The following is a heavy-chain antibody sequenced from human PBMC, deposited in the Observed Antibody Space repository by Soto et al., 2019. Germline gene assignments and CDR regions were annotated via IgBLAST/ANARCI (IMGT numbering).Heavy chain of an antibody. Sequence: GGALRLSCSASGCTFSSYGMSWVRQAPGKGLEWVSAISGSGGSTYYADSVKGRFTISRDNSKNTLYLQMNSLRAEDTAVYYCAKEEQLVDNWFDPWGQGTLVTVSS. CDR3: AKEEQLVDNWFDP. CDR2: ISGSGGST. D-gene: IGHD6-6*01. J-gene: IGHJ5*02. V-gene: IGHV3-23*01. CDR1: GCTFSSYG.